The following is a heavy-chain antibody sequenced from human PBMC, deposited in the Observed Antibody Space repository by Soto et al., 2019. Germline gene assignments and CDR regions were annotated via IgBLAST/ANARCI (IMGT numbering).Heavy chain of an antibody. Sequence: QVQLVQSGAEVKKPGSSVKVSCKASGGTFSSYAISWVRQAPGQGLEWMGGIIPIFGTANYAQKFQGRDTIPADEDTSTAYMELSSFRSEYTAVYYCAKVDERPYYYCSSAAWGYWGQETRVTVSS. CDR3: AKVDERPYYYCSSAAWGY. CDR2: IIPIFGTA. V-gene: IGHV1-69*01. CDR1: GGTFSSYA. D-gene: IGHD3-22*01. J-gene: IGHJ4*02.